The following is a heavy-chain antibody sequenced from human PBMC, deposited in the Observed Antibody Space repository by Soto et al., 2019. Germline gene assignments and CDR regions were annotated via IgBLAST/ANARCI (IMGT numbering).Heavy chain of an antibody. CDR2: VYNSGSI. Sequence: QVQLQESGPGLVKTSETLSLTCTVSGASINNYYWSWIRQSPGKGLEWIAFVYNSGSINYNPSLKIRVTISVDTSKKQFSLSRSSVTAADTAVYYCATDIFAVRGWGQGFDIWGQWTMVNVSA. CDR1: GASINNYY. J-gene: IGHJ3*02. CDR3: ATDIFAVRGWGQGFDI. V-gene: IGHV4-59*12. D-gene: IGHD3-3*02.